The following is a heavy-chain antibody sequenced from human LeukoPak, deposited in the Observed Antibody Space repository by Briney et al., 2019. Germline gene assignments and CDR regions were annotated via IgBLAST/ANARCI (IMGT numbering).Heavy chain of an antibody. J-gene: IGHJ4*02. CDR3: AKANTHVYSSSSFDY. V-gene: IGHV3-9*01. CDR1: GLTFVDFA. Sequence: QTGASLSLSCSASGLTFVDFAMRWVRQAPGKGLELGLGISGNSGSLGYADSVKGRFTISGDNAKNSLYLQMNSLRAEDTALYYCAKANTHVYSSSSFDYWGQGTLVTVSS. CDR2: ISGNSGSL. D-gene: IGHD6-13*01.